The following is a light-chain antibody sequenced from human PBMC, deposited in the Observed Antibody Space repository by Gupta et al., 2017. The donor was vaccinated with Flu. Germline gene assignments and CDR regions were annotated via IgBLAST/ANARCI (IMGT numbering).Light chain of an antibody. Sequence: SGDILGNKYSRWYQQKPGQAPILIIYKDTKRPPEVPERCSGSSAGTNVALTISGAQDDDEADYYCCSSTETNRGLFGGGTKLTVL. CDR1: ILGNKY. J-gene: IGLJ2*01. CDR2: KDT. CDR3: CSSTETNRGL. V-gene: IGLV3-27*01.